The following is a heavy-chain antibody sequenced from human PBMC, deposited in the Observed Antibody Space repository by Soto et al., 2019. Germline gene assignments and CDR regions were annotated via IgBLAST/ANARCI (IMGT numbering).Heavy chain of an antibody. CDR2: TIPILDVA. Sequence: QVQLVQSGAEVKKPGSSVKVSCNASGGTFSTSTFTWVRQSPGQGLEWMGRTIPILDVADYAQDFQGRVTSTADKSTSTDWMELTRLTSKDTTVSYCARESPIGSTYSGYDAIDSWGQGTLVTVSS. CDR3: ARESPIGSTYSGYDAIDS. D-gene: IGHD5-12*01. J-gene: IGHJ4*02. V-gene: IGHV1-69*08. CDR1: GGTFSTST.